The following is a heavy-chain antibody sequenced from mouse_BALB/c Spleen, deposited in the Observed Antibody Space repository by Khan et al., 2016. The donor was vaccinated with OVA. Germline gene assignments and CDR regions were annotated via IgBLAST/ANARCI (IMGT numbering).Heavy chain of an antibody. CDR3: ARRNA. CDR2: IDPANGNT. J-gene: IGHJ2*01. Sequence: EVQLQQSGAELVKPGASVKLSCTASGFNIKDTYMHWVTQRPEQGLELIGRIDPANGNTTYDPKFQGKATITADTASNTAELQISSLTSEDTAVYYCARRNAWGQGTTLTVSS. CDR1: GFNIKDTY. V-gene: IGHV14-3*02.